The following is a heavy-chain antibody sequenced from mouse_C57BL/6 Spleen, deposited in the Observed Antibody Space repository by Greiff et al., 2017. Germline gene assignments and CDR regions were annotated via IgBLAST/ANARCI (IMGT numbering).Heavy chain of an antibody. CDR3: AKYYGSYYFDG. D-gene: IGHD1-1*01. V-gene: IGHV1-22*01. CDR2: INPNNGGT. Sequence: EVQGVESGPELVKPGASVKMSCKASGYTFTDYNMHWVKQSHGKSLEWIGYINPNNGGTSYNQKFKGKATLTVNKSSSTAYMELRSLTSEDSAVYYCAKYYGSYYFDGWGQGTTLTVSS. J-gene: IGHJ2*01. CDR1: GYTFTDYN.